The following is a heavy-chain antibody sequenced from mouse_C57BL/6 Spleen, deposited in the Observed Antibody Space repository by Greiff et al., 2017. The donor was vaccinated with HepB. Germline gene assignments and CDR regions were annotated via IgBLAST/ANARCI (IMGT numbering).Heavy chain of an antibody. CDR3: ARSGITDWFAY. J-gene: IGHJ3*01. V-gene: IGHV1-82*01. CDR2: IYPGDGDT. Sequence: VQLQQSGPELVKPGASVKISCKASGYAFSSSWMNWVKQRPGKGLEWIGRIYPGDGDTNYNGKFKGKATLTADKSSSTAYMQLSSLTSEDSAVYFCARSGITDWFAYWGQGTLVTVSA. D-gene: IGHD2-4*01. CDR1: GYAFSSSW.